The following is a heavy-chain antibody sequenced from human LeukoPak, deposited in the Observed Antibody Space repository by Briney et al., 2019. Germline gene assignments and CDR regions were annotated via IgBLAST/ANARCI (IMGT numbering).Heavy chain of an antibody. D-gene: IGHD3-10*01. CDR3: ARESSGSYYNPQGYMDV. CDR1: GGSISIYY. V-gene: IGHV4-4*07. J-gene: IGHJ6*03. Sequence: SETLSLTCTVSGGSISIYYWNWIWQPAGKRLEWIGRIFTSGITNYNPSLKSRVTMSVDTSKNQFSLNLSSVTAADTAVYYCARESSGSYYNPQGYMDVWGKGTTVTVSS. CDR2: IFTSGIT.